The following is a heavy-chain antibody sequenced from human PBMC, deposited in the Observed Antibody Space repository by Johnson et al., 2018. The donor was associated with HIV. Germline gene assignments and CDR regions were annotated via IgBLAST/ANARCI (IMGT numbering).Heavy chain of an antibody. V-gene: IGHV3-30*18. CDR3: AKDGAVDAFDI. Sequence: QVQLVESGGGVVQPGRSLRLSCAASGFTFSNSGMHWVRQAPGKGLEWVAVISYDGSNKYYADSVKGRFTISRDNSKNSLYLQMNSLRTEDTALYYCAKDGAVDAFDIWGQGTMVTVSS. CDR2: ISYDGSNK. D-gene: IGHD1-26*01. J-gene: IGHJ3*02. CDR1: GFTFSNSG.